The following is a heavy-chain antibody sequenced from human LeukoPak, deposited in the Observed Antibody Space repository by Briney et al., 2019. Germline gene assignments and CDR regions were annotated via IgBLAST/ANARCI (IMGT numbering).Heavy chain of an antibody. CDR1: GGTFSSYA. Sequence: GSSVKVSCKASGGTFSSYAISWVRQAPGQGLEWMGGIIPIFGTGNYAQKFQGRVTITADKSTSTAYMELSSLRSEDTAVYYCASARRGYSYGYSDYWGQGTLVTVSS. V-gene: IGHV1-69*06. CDR3: ASARRGYSYGYSDY. J-gene: IGHJ4*02. CDR2: IIPIFGTG. D-gene: IGHD5-18*01.